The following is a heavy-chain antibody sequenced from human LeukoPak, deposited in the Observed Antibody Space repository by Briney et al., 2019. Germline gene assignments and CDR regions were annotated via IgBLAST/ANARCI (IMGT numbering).Heavy chain of an antibody. CDR1: GFTFSSYG. Sequence: GGSLRLSCAASGFTFSSYGMHWVRQAPGKGLEGVAVIWYDGSNKYYADSVKGRFTISRDNSKNTLNLQMNSLRAEDTAVYYCAKDLGYCSGGSCQIGNYWGQGTLVTVSS. CDR3: AKDLGYCSGGSCQIGNY. D-gene: IGHD2-15*01. J-gene: IGHJ4*02. V-gene: IGHV3-33*06. CDR2: IWYDGSNK.